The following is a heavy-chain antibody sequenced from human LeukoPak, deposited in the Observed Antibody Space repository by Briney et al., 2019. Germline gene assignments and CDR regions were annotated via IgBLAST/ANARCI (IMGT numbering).Heavy chain of an antibody. CDR1: GLSVSSTY. D-gene: IGHD6-13*01. Sequence: GGSLRLSCAASGLSVSSTYMTWVRQAPGKGLEWVAGISGSGGSTGYADSVKGRFTISRDNSKNTLYLHMNSLRAEDTAVYYCAKDRRIAAAYLFDYWGQGTLVSVSS. CDR2: ISGSGGST. J-gene: IGHJ4*02. V-gene: IGHV3-23*01. CDR3: AKDRRIAAAYLFDY.